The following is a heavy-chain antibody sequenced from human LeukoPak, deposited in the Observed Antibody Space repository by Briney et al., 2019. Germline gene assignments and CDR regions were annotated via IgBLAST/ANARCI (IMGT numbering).Heavy chain of an antibody. D-gene: IGHD2-15*01. V-gene: IGHV1-46*03. Sequence: VASVKVSCKASGYTFTSYYMHWVRQGPGQGLEWVGIINPSGGSTSYAQKFQGRVTMTRDTSTSTVYMELSSLRSEDTAVYYCARAGYCSGGSCSTGWFDPWGQGTLVTVSS. CDR2: INPSGGST. J-gene: IGHJ5*02. CDR3: ARAGYCSGGSCSTGWFDP. CDR1: GYTFTSYY.